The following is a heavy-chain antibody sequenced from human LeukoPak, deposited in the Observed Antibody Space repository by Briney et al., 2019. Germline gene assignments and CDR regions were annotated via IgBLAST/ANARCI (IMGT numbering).Heavy chain of an antibody. CDR1: GGSINNYY. D-gene: IGHD5-18*01. V-gene: IGHV4-59*08. Sequence: PSETLSLTCAISGGSINNYYWSWIRQPPGKGLEWIGYINYSGTTNYSPSLNSRVNISLDTAKNQFSLRLSSVTAADTVVYYCARQTAKNVDTARFDSWGQGTLVTVSS. CDR3: ARQTAKNVDTARFDS. CDR2: INYSGTT. J-gene: IGHJ4*02.